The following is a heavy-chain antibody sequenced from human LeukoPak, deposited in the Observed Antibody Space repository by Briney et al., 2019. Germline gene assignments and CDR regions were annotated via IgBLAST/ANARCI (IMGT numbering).Heavy chain of an antibody. V-gene: IGHV4-61*02. CDR1: GGSISSGSYY. Sequence: SETLSLTRTVSGGSISSGSYYWSWIRQPAGKGLEWIGRIYTSGSTNYNPSLKSRVTISVDTSKNHFSLKLSSVTAADTAVYYCARVTGYIVEDYFDYWGQGTLVTVSS. CDR3: ARVTGYIVEDYFDY. CDR2: IYTSGST. D-gene: IGHD3-22*01. J-gene: IGHJ4*02.